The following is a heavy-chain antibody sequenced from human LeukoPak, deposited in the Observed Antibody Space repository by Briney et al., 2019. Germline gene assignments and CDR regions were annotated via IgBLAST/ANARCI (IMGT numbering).Heavy chain of an antibody. CDR2: IRYDGSNK. CDR1: GFTFSSFG. J-gene: IGHJ4*02. Sequence: GGSLRLSCAASGFTFSSFGMYWVRQAPGKGLEWVAFIRYDGSNKYNADSVKGRFTISRDNSKNTLYLQMNSLRAEDTAVYYCAKDHFGSSWPYYIDYWGQGTLVTVSS. D-gene: IGHD6-13*01. V-gene: IGHV3-30*02. CDR3: AKDHFGSSWPYYIDY.